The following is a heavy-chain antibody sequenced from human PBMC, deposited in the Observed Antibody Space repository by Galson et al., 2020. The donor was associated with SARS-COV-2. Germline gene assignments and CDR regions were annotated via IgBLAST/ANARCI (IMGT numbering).Heavy chain of an antibody. CDR3: ARVVCAGDCYPFDR. CDR2: MYHGGNT. V-gene: IGHV4-59*01. D-gene: IGHD2-21*02. J-gene: IGHJ5*02. Sequence: ASETLSLTCSVSGGSISSFFWCWVRQPPGKGLEWVGYMYHGGNTRYNPSLKSRATVSVDTSKNQLYLKLNSVTAADTAVYYCARVVCAGDCYPFDRWGQGILVTVSS. CDR1: GGSISSFF.